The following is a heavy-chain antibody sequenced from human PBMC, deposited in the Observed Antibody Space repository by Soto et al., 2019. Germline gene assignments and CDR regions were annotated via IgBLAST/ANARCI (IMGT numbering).Heavy chain of an antibody. D-gene: IGHD1-26*01. CDR3: GSSQGGQFQLLSAFDI. V-gene: IGHV1-69*01. J-gene: IGHJ3*02. Sequence: QVQLVQSGAEVKKPGSSVKVSCKASGGTFSTYSVSWVRQAPGQGLEWMGGIIPMFGSTKYAQTFQDRVNFTVQHYTNTVYKELRSLRSDDTAVYYCGSSQGGQFQLLSAFDIGGQGTKVTFSS. CDR1: GGTFSTYS. CDR2: IIPMFGST.